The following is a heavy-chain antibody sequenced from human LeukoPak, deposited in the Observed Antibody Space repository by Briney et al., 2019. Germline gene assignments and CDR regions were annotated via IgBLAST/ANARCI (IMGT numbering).Heavy chain of an antibody. J-gene: IGHJ4*02. CDR2: INHSGST. CDR3: ARGQPPFSSSWYSFPRFIFDY. D-gene: IGHD6-13*01. CDR1: GGSFSGYY. Sequence: SETLSLTCAVYGGSFSGYYWSWIRQPPGKGLEWIGEINHSGSTNYNPSLKSRVTISVDTSKNQFSLKLSSVTAADTAVYYCARGQPPFSSSWYSFPRFIFDYWGQGTLVTVSS. V-gene: IGHV4-34*01.